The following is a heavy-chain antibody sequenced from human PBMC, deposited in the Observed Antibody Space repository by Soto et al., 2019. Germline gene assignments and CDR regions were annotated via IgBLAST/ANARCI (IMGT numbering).Heavy chain of an antibody. D-gene: IGHD6-13*01. V-gene: IGHV4-31*03. J-gene: IGHJ4*02. CDR1: GGSITSDGYY. Sequence: SETLSLTCTVSGGSITSDGYYWNWVRQYPGKGLEWIGYIYYSGSTFYNPSLKSRLTISVDTSRNQFSLKLSSVTAADTAMYYCVRGVYSSNWYSFAFWGQGTLVTVSS. CDR3: VRGVYSSNWYSFAF. CDR2: IYYSGST.